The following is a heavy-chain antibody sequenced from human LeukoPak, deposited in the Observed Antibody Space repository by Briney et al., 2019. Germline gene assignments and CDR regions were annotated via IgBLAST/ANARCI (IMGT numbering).Heavy chain of an antibody. CDR3: AKDFVVVPGLVNYFDS. J-gene: IGHJ4*02. Sequence: PGGSLRLSCAASGFISSSNGMYWVRQGPGKGLEWVAFIRYDGSNKYYAESVKGRFTISRDNSKNRLYLRMNSLRAEDTALYYCAKDFVVVPGLVNYFDSWGQGTLVTVSS. D-gene: IGHD2-2*01. V-gene: IGHV3-30*02. CDR2: IRYDGSNK. CDR1: GFISSSNG.